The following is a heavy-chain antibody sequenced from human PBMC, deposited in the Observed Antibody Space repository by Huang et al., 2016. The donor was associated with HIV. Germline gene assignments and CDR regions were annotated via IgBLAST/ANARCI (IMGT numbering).Heavy chain of an antibody. CDR2: ILYSGST. J-gene: IGHJ4*02. Sequence: LVKPSETLSLTCTVSGASISSDRHYWSWIRQPPGKGLEWIGSILYSGSTNYNPSLESRVTISVDPSKNQFSLRLTSVIAADTAVYYCVRGKCSGGSCYVFDYWGQGTLVPVSS. CDR3: VRGKCSGGSCYVFDY. D-gene: IGHD2-15*01. CDR1: GASISSDRHY. V-gene: IGHV4-61*01.